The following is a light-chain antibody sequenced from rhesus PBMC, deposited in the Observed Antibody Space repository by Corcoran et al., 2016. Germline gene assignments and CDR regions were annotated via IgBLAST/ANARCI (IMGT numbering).Light chain of an antibody. J-gene: IGKJ1*01. CDR3: GQGTHWPPT. CDR1: QSLVPRNGNTY. V-gene: IGKV2-64*01. Sequence: DVVMTQSPLSLPITPGQPASISCRSSQSLVPRNGNTYLSWYQQTPGQPPRLLIYKVFKRDLGGPDRFRGSGAGTYFTLKISRVEAEDVGVYFCGQGTHWPPTFGQGTKVEIK. CDR2: KVF.